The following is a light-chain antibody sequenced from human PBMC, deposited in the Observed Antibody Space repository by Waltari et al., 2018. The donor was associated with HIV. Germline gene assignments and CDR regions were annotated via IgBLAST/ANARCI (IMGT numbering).Light chain of an antibody. Sequence: EIVLTQSPGTLSLSPGERATLSCRASQSVSNAYLAWYQQKPGQAPRLLIYGASSRATGIPDRFSGSGSGTDFTLTISRLEPEDFAVYYCQQYGRSPQYTFGQGTKLEI. J-gene: IGKJ2*01. CDR1: QSVSNAY. CDR3: QQYGRSPQYT. CDR2: GAS. V-gene: IGKV3-20*01.